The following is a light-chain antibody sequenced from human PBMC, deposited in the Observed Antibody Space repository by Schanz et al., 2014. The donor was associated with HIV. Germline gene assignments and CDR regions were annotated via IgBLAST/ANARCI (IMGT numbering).Light chain of an antibody. V-gene: IGKV1-27*01. CDR3: QQYNSYQ. CDR2: AAS. J-gene: IGKJ1*01. CDR1: QGISGS. Sequence: DIQMTQSPSSLSASVGDRVTITCRATQGISGSLAWYQQKAGEVPKLLIYAASTLQSGVPSRFSGSGSGTDFTLTISSLQPDDFATYYCQQYNSYQFGQGTKVEIK.